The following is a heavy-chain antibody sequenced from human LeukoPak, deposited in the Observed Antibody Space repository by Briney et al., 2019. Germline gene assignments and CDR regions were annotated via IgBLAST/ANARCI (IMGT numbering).Heavy chain of an antibody. V-gene: IGHV4-30-2*01. CDR2: IYHSGST. Sequence: SQTLSLTCAVSGGSISSGGYSWSWIRQPPGKGLEWIGYIYHSGSTYYNPSLKSRVTISVDRSKNQFSLKLSSVTAADTAVYYCARAVPYGMDVWGQGTTVTVSS. CDR3: ARAVPYGMDV. J-gene: IGHJ6*02. CDR1: GGSISSGGYS.